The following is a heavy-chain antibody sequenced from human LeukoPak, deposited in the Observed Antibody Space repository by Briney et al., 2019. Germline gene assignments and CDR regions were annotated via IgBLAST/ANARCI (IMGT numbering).Heavy chain of an antibody. J-gene: IGHJ6*02. CDR3: ARDAFLGYSSGWYWFGMDV. D-gene: IGHD6-19*01. CDR2: ISAYNGNT. Sequence: ASVKVSCKASGYTFTSYGISWVRQAPARGLEWMGWISAYNGNTNYAQKFQGRVTMTTDTSTSTAYMELRSLRSDDTAVYYCARDAFLGYSSGWYWFGMDVWGQGTTVTVSS. V-gene: IGHV1-18*01. CDR1: GYTFTSYG.